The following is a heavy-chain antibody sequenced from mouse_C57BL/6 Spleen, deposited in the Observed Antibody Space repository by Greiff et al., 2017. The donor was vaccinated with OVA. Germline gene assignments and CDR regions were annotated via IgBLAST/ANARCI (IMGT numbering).Heavy chain of an antibody. V-gene: IGHV1-69*01. D-gene: IGHD1-1*01. Sequence: VQLQQPGAELVMPGASVKLSCKASGYTFTSYWMHWVKQRPGQGLEWIGEIDPSDSYTNYNHKFKGKSTLTVDKSSSTAYMQLSSLTSENSAVNYSASSRGSSYAMDYWGQGTSVTVSS. CDR2: IDPSDSYT. CDR1: GYTFTSYW. CDR3: ASSRGSSYAMDY. J-gene: IGHJ4*01.